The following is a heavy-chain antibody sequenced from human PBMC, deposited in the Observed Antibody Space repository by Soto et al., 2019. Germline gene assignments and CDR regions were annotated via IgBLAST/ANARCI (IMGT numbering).Heavy chain of an antibody. CDR3: ARDLVGSRACSSTSCYTGIFGY. CDR2: ISAYNGNT. CDR1: GYTFTSYG. Sequence: QVQLVQSGAEVKKPGASVKVSCKASGYTFTSYGISWVRQAPGQGLEWMGWISAYNGNTNYAQKLQGRVTMTTDTSTSTAYMELRSPRSDDTAVYYCARDLVGSRACSSTSCYTGIFGYWGQGTLVTVSS. J-gene: IGHJ4*02. V-gene: IGHV1-18*01. D-gene: IGHD2-2*02.